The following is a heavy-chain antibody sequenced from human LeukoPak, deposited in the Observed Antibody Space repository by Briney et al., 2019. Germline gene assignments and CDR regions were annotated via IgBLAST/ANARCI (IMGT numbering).Heavy chain of an antibody. CDR3: ARVISDCTNFNCFKGYFDY. Sequence: GASVKVSCKASGGTFSSYAISWVRQAPGQGLEWMGGIIPIFGTANYAQKFQARVTITRDTSANTAYMELSSLGSEDTTIYYCARVISDCTNFNCFKGYFDYWGQGTPVTVSS. CDR2: IIPIFGTA. D-gene: IGHD2-8*01. J-gene: IGHJ4*01. CDR1: GGTFSSYA. V-gene: IGHV1-69*05.